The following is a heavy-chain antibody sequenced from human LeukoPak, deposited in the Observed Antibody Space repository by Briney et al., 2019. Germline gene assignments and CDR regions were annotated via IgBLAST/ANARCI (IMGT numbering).Heavy chain of an antibody. V-gene: IGHV5-51*01. J-gene: IGHJ4*02. CDR3: AGLYEMAVAGTHFDY. CDR2: IYPGDSDT. CDR1: GYSFTSYW. D-gene: IGHD6-19*01. Sequence: GESLKISCKGSGYSFTSYWIGWVRQMPGKGLEWMGIIYPGDSDTRYSPSFQGQVTISADKSISTAYLQWSSLKASDTAMYYCAGLYEMAVAGTHFDYWGQGTLVTVSS.